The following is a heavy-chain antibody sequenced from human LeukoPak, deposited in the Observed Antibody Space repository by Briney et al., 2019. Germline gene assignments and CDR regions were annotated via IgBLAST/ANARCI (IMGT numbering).Heavy chain of an antibody. CDR1: GDSIGQDY. Sequence: NASETLSLTCTVSGDSIGQDYWNWIRQPPGRGLEWIGHISNSGSANYNPSLKSRVTISVDRSKCQFPLRLNSMTAADTAFYYCATAPNPDYFDYWGQGTLATVSS. D-gene: IGHD3-16*01. V-gene: IGHV4-59*01. CDR2: ISNSGSA. J-gene: IGHJ4*02. CDR3: ATAPNPDYFDY.